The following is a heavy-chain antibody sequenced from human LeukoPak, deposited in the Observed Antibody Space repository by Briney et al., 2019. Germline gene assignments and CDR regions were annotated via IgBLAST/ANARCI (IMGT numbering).Heavy chain of an antibody. D-gene: IGHD3-10*01. CDR3: AKDRYWMVRGVGFDY. Sequence: GGSLRLSCAASGFTFSSYAMSWVRQAPGKGLEWVSAISGSGGSTYYADSVKGRFTISRDDSKNTLYLEMNSLRAEDTAVYYCAKDRYWMVRGVGFDYWGQGTLVTVSS. CDR2: ISGSGGST. V-gene: IGHV3-23*01. CDR1: GFTFSSYA. J-gene: IGHJ4*02.